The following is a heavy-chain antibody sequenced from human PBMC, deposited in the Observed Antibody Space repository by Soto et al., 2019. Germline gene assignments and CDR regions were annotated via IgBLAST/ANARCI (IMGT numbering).Heavy chain of an antibody. CDR1: DSTFRSYS. Sequence: EVQLVESGGGLVKPGESLRLSCVASDSTFRSYSMNWVRQAPGRGLEWVSIISSGSSVIFYADSMKGRFTISRDNAKNSRYLQMNSLRAEDTAVYYCARGGRGYTKDDTFDIWGQGTMVTVSS. D-gene: IGHD2-2*02. V-gene: IGHV3-21*01. CDR3: ARGGRGYTKDDTFDI. J-gene: IGHJ3*02. CDR2: ISSGSSVI.